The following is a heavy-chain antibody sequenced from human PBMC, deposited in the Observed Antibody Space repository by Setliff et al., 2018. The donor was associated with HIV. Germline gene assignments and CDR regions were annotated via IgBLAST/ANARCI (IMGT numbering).Heavy chain of an antibody. CDR3: ARGSTSSWSYHYMDV. CDR2: IIPSLGTA. Sequence: SVKVSCKSSGDTFTGYTITWVRQAPGQGLEWMGGIIPSLGTANYAQRFQGRVTFTADASTSTVYMELSSLRSEDTAVYFCARGSTSSWSYHYMDVWGKGTTVTVSS. V-gene: IGHV1-69*13. J-gene: IGHJ6*03. CDR1: GDTFTGYT. D-gene: IGHD6-6*01.